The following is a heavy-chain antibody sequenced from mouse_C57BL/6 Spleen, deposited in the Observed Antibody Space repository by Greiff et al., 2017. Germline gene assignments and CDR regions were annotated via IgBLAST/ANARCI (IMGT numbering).Heavy chain of an antibody. CDR2: INPSTGGT. D-gene: IGHD1-1*01. CDR1: GYSFTGYY. V-gene: IGHV1-42*01. J-gene: IGHJ1*03. CDR3: GRYGRNWYFDV. Sequence: VQLQQSGPELVKPGASVKISCKASGYSFTGYYMNWVKQSPEKSLEWIGEINPSTGGTTYNQKFKAKATLTVDTSSSTAYRQLKSLTSEDSAVYYCGRYGRNWYFDVWGTGTTVTVSS.